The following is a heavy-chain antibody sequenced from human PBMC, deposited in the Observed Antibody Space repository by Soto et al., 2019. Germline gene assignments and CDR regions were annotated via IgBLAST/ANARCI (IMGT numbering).Heavy chain of an antibody. CDR3: AHFNSWYNNYYIAV. J-gene: IGHJ6*03. CDR1: GFSLSTSGVG. CDR2: IYWDDDK. D-gene: IGHD6-13*01. Sequence: QITLKESGPTLVKPTQTLTLTCTFSGFSLSTSGVGVGWIRQPPGKALEWLALIYWDDDKRYRPSLKSRLTITKATSKTHVVLTMTHMDPVDTATYYCAHFNSWYNNYYIAVWGKGATVTVSS. V-gene: IGHV2-5*02.